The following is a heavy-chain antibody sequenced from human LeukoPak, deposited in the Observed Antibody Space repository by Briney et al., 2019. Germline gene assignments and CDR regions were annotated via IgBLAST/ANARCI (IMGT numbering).Heavy chain of an antibody. D-gene: IGHD4-17*01. CDR2: IYTSGST. Sequence: SETLSLTCTVSGGSISSYYWSWIRQPAGKGLEWIGRIYTSGSTNYNPSLKSRVTMSVDTSKNQFSLKLSSVTAADTAVYYCASGILYGDYLRYWGQGTLVTDSS. V-gene: IGHV4-4*07. CDR1: GGSISSYY. CDR3: ASGILYGDYLRY. J-gene: IGHJ4*02.